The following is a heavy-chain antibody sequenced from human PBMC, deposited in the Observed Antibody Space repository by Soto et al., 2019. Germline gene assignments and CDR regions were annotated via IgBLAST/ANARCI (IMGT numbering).Heavy chain of an antibody. CDR3: AVGKGRFLEFANHWFDP. J-gene: IGHJ5*02. Sequence: QVQLQESGPGLVKPSQTLSLTCTVSGGSISSGGYYWSWIRQHPGKGLEWIGYIYYSGSTYYNPSLKSRVTISVDTSKNQFSLKLSSVTAADTAVYYWAVGKGRFLEFANHWFDPWGQGTLVTVSS. CDR1: GGSISSGGYY. D-gene: IGHD3-3*01. V-gene: IGHV4-31*03. CDR2: IYYSGST.